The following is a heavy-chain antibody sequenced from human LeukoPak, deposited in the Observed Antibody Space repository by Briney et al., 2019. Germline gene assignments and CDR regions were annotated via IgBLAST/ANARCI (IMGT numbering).Heavy chain of an antibody. CDR2: IYYSGST. J-gene: IGHJ2*01. D-gene: IGHD6-19*01. CDR1: DGSVSSGSYY. Sequence: PSETLFLTCTVSDGSVSSGSYYWSWIRQPPGKGLEWIGYIYYSGSTNYSPSLKSRVTISIDTSKNQFSLKLSSVTAADTAVYYCARDWYTSGWPGSYFDLWGRGTLVTVSS. CDR3: ARDWYTSGWPGSYFDL. V-gene: IGHV4-61*01.